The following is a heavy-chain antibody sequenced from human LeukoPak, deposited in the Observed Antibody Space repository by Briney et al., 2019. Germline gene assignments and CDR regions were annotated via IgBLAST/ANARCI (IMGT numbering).Heavy chain of an antibody. D-gene: IGHD3-3*01. V-gene: IGHV1-18*01. CDR2: ISAYNGNT. CDR1: GYTFTSYG. J-gene: IGHJ4*02. CDR3: AIGTPRTIFGVVISYFDY. Sequence: GASVKVSCKASGYTFTSYGISWVLQAPGQGLEWMGWISAYNGNTNYAQKLQGRVTMTTDTSTSTAYMELRSLRSDDTAVYYCAIGTPRTIFGVVISYFDYWGQGTLVTVSS.